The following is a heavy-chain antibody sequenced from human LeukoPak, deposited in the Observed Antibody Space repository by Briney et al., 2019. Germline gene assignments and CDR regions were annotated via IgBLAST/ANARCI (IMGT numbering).Heavy chain of an antibody. CDR1: GFTFNSYT. Sequence: KSGGSLRLSCAASGFTFNSYTMNWVRQAPGKGLEWVSSISTSSSYIYYADSVKGRFTISRDNAKNSLYLHMNSLRAEDTVVYYCARDGYNDYWGQGTLVTVSS. D-gene: IGHD5-24*01. V-gene: IGHV3-21*01. J-gene: IGHJ4*02. CDR3: ARDGYNDY. CDR2: ISTSSSYI.